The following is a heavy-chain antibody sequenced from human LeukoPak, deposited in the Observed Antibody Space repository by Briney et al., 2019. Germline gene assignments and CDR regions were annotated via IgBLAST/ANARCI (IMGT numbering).Heavy chain of an antibody. CDR1: GGSFSGYY. Sequence: PSETLSLTCAVYGGSFSGYYWSWIRQPPGKGLEWIGEINHSGSTNYNPSLKSRVTISVDTPKNQFSLKLSSVTAADTAVYYCARGRGPYYFDYWGQGTLVTVSS. CDR3: ARGRGPYYFDY. CDR2: INHSGST. J-gene: IGHJ4*02. V-gene: IGHV4-34*01. D-gene: IGHD5-12*01.